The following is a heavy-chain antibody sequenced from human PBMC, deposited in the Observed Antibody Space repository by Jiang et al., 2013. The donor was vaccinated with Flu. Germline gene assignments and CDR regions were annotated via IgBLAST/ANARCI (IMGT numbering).Heavy chain of an antibody. J-gene: IGHJ6*02. Sequence: GGGVVRPGRSLRLSCAASGFTFSNYGMHWVRQAPGKGLEWVAVIAHDGGQTYYADSLKGRFTISRDNDKSTVYLQMNSLRIDDTAVYYCANSGAQTVTGDAMDIWGQGTTVTVSS. D-gene: IGHD7-27*01. V-gene: IGHV3-30*18. CDR1: GFTFSNYG. CDR2: IAHDGGQT. CDR3: ANSGAQTVTGDAMDI.